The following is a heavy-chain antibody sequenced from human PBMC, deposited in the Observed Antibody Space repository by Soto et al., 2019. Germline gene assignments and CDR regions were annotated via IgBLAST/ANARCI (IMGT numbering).Heavy chain of an antibody. CDR1: GFTFSSYA. D-gene: IGHD5-18*01. V-gene: IGHV3-30-3*01. Sequence: GGSLRLSCAASGFTFSSYAMHWVRQAPGKGLEWVAVISYDGSDKYYADSVKGRFTISRDNSKNTLYLQMNSLRAEDTAVYYCASAAGPTATDAFDIWGQGTMVTVSS. J-gene: IGHJ3*02. CDR3: ASAAGPTATDAFDI. CDR2: ISYDGSDK.